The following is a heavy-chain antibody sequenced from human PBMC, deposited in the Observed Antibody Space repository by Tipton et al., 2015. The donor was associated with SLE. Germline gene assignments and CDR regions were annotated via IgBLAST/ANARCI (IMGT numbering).Heavy chain of an antibody. Sequence: LRLSCTVSGGSISSHYWSWIRQPSGKGLEWIGYIYYSGSTYYNPSLKSRVTISVDTSKNQFSLKLSSVTAADTAVYYCAREDRGLAAALWGQGTLVTVSS. CDR3: AREDRGLAAAL. V-gene: IGHV4-59*11. J-gene: IGHJ4*02. D-gene: IGHD6-13*01. CDR2: IYYSGST. CDR1: GGSISSHY.